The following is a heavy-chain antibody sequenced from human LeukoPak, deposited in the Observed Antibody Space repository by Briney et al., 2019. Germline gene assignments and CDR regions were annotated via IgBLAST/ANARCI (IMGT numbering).Heavy chain of an antibody. V-gene: IGHV1-2*02. J-gene: IGHJ4*02. CDR1: GYRFTGYY. Sequence: ASEKVSCKASGYRFTGYYMHWVRQAPGQGLEWVGWINANTGGTNYAQKFQGRVTMTRDTSISTAYMELSRLRSDDTAMYYCARGGYSGYESTDYWGQGTLVTVSS. CDR2: INANTGGT. D-gene: IGHD5-12*01. CDR3: ARGGYSGYESTDY.